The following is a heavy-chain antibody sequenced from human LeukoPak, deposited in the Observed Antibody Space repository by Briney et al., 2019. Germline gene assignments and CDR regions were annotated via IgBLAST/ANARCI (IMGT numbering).Heavy chain of an antibody. CDR3: ARLLATHLGCFDS. D-gene: IGHD7-27*01. Sequence: SETLSLTCTVSGGSISNYYWSWIRQPPGKGLEWITYISNSGSTIYNPSLKSRVTISIDTSKRQFSLKLSSVTAADAAVYYCARLLATHLGCFDSWGQGTLVTVSS. J-gene: IGHJ4*02. CDR1: GGSISNYY. CDR2: ISNSGST. V-gene: IGHV4-59*01.